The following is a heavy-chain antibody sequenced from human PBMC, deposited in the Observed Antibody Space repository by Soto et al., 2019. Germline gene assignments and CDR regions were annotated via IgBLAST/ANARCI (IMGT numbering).Heavy chain of an antibody. Sequence: QLQLQESGPGLVKPSETLSLTCAVSGGSISSSSYYWGWIRQPPGKGLVWIGCVYYSGSTYYTPSPQSRVALTVDTSKNQFSLKLNSVTAADTAVYYCARRTVNIRTFYSGLKTHCFDYWGQGTLVTVSS. D-gene: IGHD6-19*01. J-gene: IGHJ4*02. CDR1: GGSISSSSYY. CDR2: VYYSGST. V-gene: IGHV4-39*01. CDR3: ARRTVNIRTFYSGLKTHCFDY.